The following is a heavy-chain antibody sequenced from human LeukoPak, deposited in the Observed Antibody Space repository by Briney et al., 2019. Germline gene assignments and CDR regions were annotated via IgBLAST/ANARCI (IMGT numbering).Heavy chain of an antibody. CDR1: GGPISSYY. J-gene: IGHJ6*02. CDR3: ARLFPWDVWGSYRDYYGMDV. D-gene: IGHD3-16*02. CDR2: IYYSGST. Sequence: SETLSLTCTVSGGPISSYYWSWIRQPPGKGLEWIGYIYYSGSTNYNPSLKSRVTISVDTSKNQFSLKLSSVTAADTAVYYCARLFPWDVWGSYRDYYGMDVWGQGTTVTVSS. V-gene: IGHV4-59*08.